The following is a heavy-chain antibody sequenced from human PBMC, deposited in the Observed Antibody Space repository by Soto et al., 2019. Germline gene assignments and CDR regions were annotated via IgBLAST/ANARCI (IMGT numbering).Heavy chain of an antibody. J-gene: IGHJ4*02. CDR3: AGARVGATSFDY. Sequence: SVKVSCKASGFTFTSSAVQWVRQARGQRLEWIGWIVVGSGNTNYAQKFQERVTITRDMSTSTAYMELSSLRSEDTAVYYCAGARVGATSFDYCGQGTLVTVSS. V-gene: IGHV1-58*01. CDR1: GFTFTSSA. D-gene: IGHD1-26*01. CDR2: IVVGSGNT.